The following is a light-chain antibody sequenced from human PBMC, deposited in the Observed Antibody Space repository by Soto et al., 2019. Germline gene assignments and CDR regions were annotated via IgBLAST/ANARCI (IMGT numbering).Light chain of an antibody. V-gene: IGLV2-14*01. CDR1: SSDGGGYNY. J-gene: IGLJ2*01. CDR2: DVS. CDR3: SSYTSSTVV. Sequence: QSALTHPASVSGSPGQSITISCTGTSSDGGGYNYVSWYQQHPGKAPKLMIYDVSNRPSGVSNRFSGSKSGNTASLTISGLQAEDEADYYCSSYTSSTVVFGGGTKLTVL.